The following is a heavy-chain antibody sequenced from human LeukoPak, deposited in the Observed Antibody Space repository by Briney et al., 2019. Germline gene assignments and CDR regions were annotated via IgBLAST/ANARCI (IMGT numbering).Heavy chain of an antibody. J-gene: IGHJ3*02. Sequence: GESLKISCKGSGYSFTSYWIGWVRQMPGKGLEWMGIIYPGDSDTRYSPSFQGQVTISADKSISTAYLQWSSLKASDTAMYYCARQHCGGDCYFDDAFDIWGQGTMVXVSS. V-gene: IGHV5-51*01. CDR3: ARQHCGGDCYFDDAFDI. CDR1: GYSFTSYW. CDR2: IYPGDSDT. D-gene: IGHD2-21*02.